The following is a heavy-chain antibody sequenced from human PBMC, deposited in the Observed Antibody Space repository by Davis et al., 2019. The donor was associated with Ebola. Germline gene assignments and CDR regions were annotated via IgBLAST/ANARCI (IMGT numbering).Heavy chain of an antibody. CDR3: VRVYSGSYDP. CDR1: GFTFSSYW. Sequence: GGSLRLSCAASGFTFSSYWMSWVRQAPGKGMEWVANIKQGGDERYYVDSVKGRFIISRDDAKNSLYLQMNSLRAEDTAVYYCVRVYSGSYDPWGQGTPVTVSS. J-gene: IGHJ5*02. D-gene: IGHD1-26*01. CDR2: IKQGGDER. V-gene: IGHV3-7*01.